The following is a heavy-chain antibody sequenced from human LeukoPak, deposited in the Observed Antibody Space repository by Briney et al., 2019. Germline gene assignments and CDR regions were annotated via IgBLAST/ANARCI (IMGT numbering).Heavy chain of an antibody. J-gene: IGHJ3*02. CDR1: GGSISSGDYY. CDR3: ARVPEITPYAFDI. CDR2: IYYSGST. D-gene: IGHD3-16*01. Sequence: SETLSLTCTVSGGSISSGDYYWSWIRQPPGKGLEWIGYIYYSGSTYYNPSLKSRVTISVDTSKNQFSLKLSSVTAADTAVYYCARVPEITPYAFDIWGQGTMVTVSS. V-gene: IGHV4-30-4*01.